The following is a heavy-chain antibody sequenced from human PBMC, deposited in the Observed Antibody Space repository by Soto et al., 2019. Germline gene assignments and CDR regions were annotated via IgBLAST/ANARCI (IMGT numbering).Heavy chain of an antibody. V-gene: IGHV3-74*02. CDR2: IYSDGRGP. D-gene: IGHD5-18*01. J-gene: IGHJ4*02. CDR3: ATLNSFGSDY. CDR1: GFTSSNYW. Sequence: EVQLVESGGGLVQPGGSLRLSCAGSGFTSSNYWMHWVRQAPGKGLVWVSRIYSDGRGPMYADSVKGRFTISRDNAKSTLYLQMNSLRAEDTAVYYCATLNSFGSDYWGRGTLVTVSS.